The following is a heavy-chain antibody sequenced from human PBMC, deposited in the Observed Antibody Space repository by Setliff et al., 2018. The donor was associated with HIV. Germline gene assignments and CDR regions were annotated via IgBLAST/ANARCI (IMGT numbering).Heavy chain of an antibody. CDR2: ISHTGSA. V-gene: IGHV4-31*03. CDR1: GVSISRADYY. Sequence: SETLSLTCSVSGVSISRADYYWSWIRQHPGKGLEWTGYISHTGSAHYNSSLENRISTSLDTSNNELSLKLSSVTAADTAVYFCAGGLLSEFSSTWYRLDFWGQGILVTVSS. D-gene: IGHD6-6*01. J-gene: IGHJ4*02. CDR3: AGGLLSEFSSTWYRLDF.